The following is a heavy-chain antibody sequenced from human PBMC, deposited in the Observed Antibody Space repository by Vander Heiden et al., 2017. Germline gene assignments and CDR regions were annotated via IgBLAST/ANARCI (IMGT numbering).Heavy chain of an antibody. J-gene: IGHJ6*02. Sequence: EVQLLESGGGLVQPGGSLRLPCATSGFTFTTYATTWLRQAPGKGLEWVSVISGSGTYTYSTDSVRGRFTISRDNSKNTLYLQMSSLRAEDTAVYYCVKGTEPVVRGINYYYGMDVWGQGTTVTVSS. CDR3: VKGTEPVVRGINYYYGMDV. CDR2: ISGSGTYT. D-gene: IGHD3-10*01. CDR1: GFTFTTYA. V-gene: IGHV3-23*01.